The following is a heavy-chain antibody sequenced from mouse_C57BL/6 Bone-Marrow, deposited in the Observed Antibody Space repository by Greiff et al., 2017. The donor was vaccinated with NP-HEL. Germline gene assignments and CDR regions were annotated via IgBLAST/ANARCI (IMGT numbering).Heavy chain of an antibody. D-gene: IGHD1-1*01. CDR2: ISGGGGNT. CDR1: GFTFSSYT. V-gene: IGHV5-9*01. J-gene: IGHJ1*01. CDR3: ASDCYGSDWYFDV. Sequence: EVMLVESGGGLVKPGGSLKLSCAASGFTFSSYTMSWVRQTPEKRLEWVATISGGGGNTYYPDSVKGRFTISRDNAKNTLYLQMSSLRSEDTALYYCASDCYGSDWYFDVWDPGTTVTVSS.